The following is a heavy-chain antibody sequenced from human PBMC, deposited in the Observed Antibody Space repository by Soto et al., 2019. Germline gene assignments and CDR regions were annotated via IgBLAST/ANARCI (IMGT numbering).Heavy chain of an antibody. CDR2: VYHTGDT. CDR1: GGTVASSHW. V-gene: IGHV4-4*02. Sequence: PSETLSLTCGVSGGTVASSHWWSWVSQSPGRGLEWIGNVYHTGDTNFNPSLQSRVTFSVDKSNNQFSLRLTSVTAADTAVYFCAREIVTAGGNNYFDPWGPGTLVTVSS. J-gene: IGHJ5*02. D-gene: IGHD2-21*02. CDR3: AREIVTAGGNNYFDP.